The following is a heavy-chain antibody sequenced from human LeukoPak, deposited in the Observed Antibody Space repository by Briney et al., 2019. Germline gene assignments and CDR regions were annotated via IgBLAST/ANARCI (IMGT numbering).Heavy chain of an antibody. CDR1: GYTFTNYG. V-gene: IGHV1-18*01. CDR3: ARKVDTAMVTIYYYYFYMDV. Sequence: ASVKVSCKASGYTFTNYGINWVRQAPGQGLEWMGWISAYNGNTNYAQKLQGRVTMTTDTSTSTAYMELRSLRSDDTAVYYCARKVDTAMVTIYYYYFYMDVWGKGTTVTGSS. D-gene: IGHD5-18*01. J-gene: IGHJ6*03. CDR2: ISAYNGNT.